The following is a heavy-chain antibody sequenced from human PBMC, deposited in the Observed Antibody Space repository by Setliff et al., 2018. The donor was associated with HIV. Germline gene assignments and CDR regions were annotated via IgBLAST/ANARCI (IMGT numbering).Heavy chain of an antibody. CDR2: IYQSGTT. CDR3: EAATVGETGYYGIDV. CDR1: GGSINNYF. D-gene: IGHD1-26*01. Sequence: SETLSLTCTVSGGSINNYFWSWIRQSPGKGLEYIGNIYQSGTTYYNSSLSSRVTMSLDTSKNQFYLKLNFVTAADTAVYYCEAATVGETGYYGIDVWGPGTTVTVSS. V-gene: IGHV4-59*04. J-gene: IGHJ6*02.